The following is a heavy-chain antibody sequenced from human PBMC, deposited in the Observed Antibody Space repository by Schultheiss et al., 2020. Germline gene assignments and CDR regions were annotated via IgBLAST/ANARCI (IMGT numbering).Heavy chain of an antibody. CDR3: ARGGTDSGDYVEPFDY. CDR1: GFTFSSYA. J-gene: IGHJ4*02. V-gene: IGHV3-23*01. D-gene: IGHD4-17*01. Sequence: GESLKISCAASGFTFSSYAMSWVRQAPGKGLEWVSAISGSGGSTYYADSVKGRFTISRDNSKNTLYLQMNSLRAEDTAVYYCARGGTDSGDYVEPFDYWGQGTLVSVYS. CDR2: ISGSGGST.